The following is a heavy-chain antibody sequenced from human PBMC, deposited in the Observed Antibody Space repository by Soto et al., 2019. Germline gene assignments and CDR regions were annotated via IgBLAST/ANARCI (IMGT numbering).Heavy chain of an antibody. J-gene: IGHJ6*02. CDR2: INPASGHT. D-gene: IGHD1-26*01. CDR1: GYTFITYA. CDR3: GRSVVGATGEILYNAMDV. V-gene: IGHV1-3*01. Sequence: GASVKVSCKASGYTFITYALHWVRQAPGQRPEWMGWINPASGHTKYSKRFQDRVTITRDTSASTGYMELSSLRSEDTAVYYCGRSVVGATGEILYNAMDVWGQGTTVTVSS.